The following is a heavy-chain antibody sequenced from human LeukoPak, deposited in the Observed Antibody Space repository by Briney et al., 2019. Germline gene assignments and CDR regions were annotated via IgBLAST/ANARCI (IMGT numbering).Heavy chain of an antibody. Sequence: GGSLRLSCAASGFTFSSYAMSWVRQAPGKGLEWVSAISGSGGSTYYADSVKGRFTISRDNSKNTLYLQMNSLRAEDTAVYYCAKVRPMVRGNHRSYFDYWGQGTLVTVSS. D-gene: IGHD3-10*01. CDR3: AKVRPMVRGNHRSYFDY. J-gene: IGHJ4*02. CDR1: GFTFSSYA. CDR2: ISGSGGST. V-gene: IGHV3-23*01.